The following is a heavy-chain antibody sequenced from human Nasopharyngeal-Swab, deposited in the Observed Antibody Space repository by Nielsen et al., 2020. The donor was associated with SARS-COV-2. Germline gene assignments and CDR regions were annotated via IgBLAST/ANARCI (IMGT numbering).Heavy chain of an antibody. CDR1: GFTFSSYG. CDR2: IGYDGSNK. V-gene: IGHV3-33*08. CDR3: ARDIPVAGTEERDYFDY. D-gene: IGHD6-19*01. Sequence: GGSLRLSCTAPGFTFSSYGMHWVRQAPGKGLEWVAVIGYDGSNKYYADSVKGRFTISRDNSKNTLYLQMNSLRAEDTAVYYCARDIPVAGTEERDYFDYWGQGTLVTVSS. J-gene: IGHJ4*02.